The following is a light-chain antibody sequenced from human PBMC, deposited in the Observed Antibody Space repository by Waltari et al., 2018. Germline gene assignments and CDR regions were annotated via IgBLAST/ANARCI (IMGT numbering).Light chain of an antibody. Sequence: QSALTQPPSASGSPGQSVTISCTGTSSDVGRYNYVSWFQQHPGKAPKLLIYEVSKRPSGVPDRFSGSKSGSTASLTVSGLQAEDEADYYCSSYAGSNNLYVFGPGTRVTVL. CDR2: EVS. V-gene: IGLV2-8*01. CDR3: SSYAGSNNLYV. J-gene: IGLJ1*01. CDR1: SSDVGRYNY.